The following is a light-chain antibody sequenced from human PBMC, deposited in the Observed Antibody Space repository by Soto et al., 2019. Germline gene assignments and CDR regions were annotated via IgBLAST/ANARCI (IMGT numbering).Light chain of an antibody. V-gene: IGLV1-47*01. Sequence: QSVLTQTPSASGTPGQRVTISCSGSSSNIGGNYVYWYQQVPGTAPKLLIYRNNQRPSGFPDRFSGSKSGTSASLAISGLRSEDEADYYCAAWDDGLSGLLFGGGTKVTVL. CDR1: SSNIGGNY. CDR2: RNN. J-gene: IGLJ2*01. CDR3: AAWDDGLSGLL.